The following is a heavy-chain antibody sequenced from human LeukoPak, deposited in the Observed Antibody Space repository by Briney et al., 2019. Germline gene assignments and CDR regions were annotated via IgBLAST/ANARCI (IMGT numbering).Heavy chain of an antibody. Sequence: PGGSLRLSCVASGLSFSTSSMDWVRQAPGKGLEWVASISSTSTYIYYAGSVGGRFTISRDNARNSLYLQMDSLRAEDTAVYYCARDHLEGFTYYQYMDVWGTGTTVTVSS. D-gene: IGHD1-1*01. V-gene: IGHV3-21*01. J-gene: IGHJ6*03. CDR2: ISSTSTYI. CDR1: GLSFSTSS. CDR3: ARDHLEGFTYYQYMDV.